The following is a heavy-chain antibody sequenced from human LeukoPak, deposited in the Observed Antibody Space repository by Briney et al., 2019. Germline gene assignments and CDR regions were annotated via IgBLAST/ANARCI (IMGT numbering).Heavy chain of an antibody. D-gene: IGHD4-17*01. J-gene: IGHJ5*02. Sequence: GGSLRLSCSGSGFSFDTYSMNWVRQAPGRGLEWISYISTRALTIYYADSVKGRFTISRDNANNLLYLQMNSLRAEDTAVYYCAREPVTTGFDLWGQGTLDTVSS. CDR3: AREPVTTGFDL. CDR2: ISTRALTI. CDR1: GFSFDTYS. V-gene: IGHV3-48*01.